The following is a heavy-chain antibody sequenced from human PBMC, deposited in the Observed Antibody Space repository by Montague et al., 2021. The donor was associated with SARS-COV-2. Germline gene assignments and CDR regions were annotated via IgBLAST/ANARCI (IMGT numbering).Heavy chain of an antibody. D-gene: IGHD3-3*01. CDR1: GGSISSGGYY. Sequence: TLSLTCTVSGGSISSGGYYWSWIRQHPGKGLEWIGYIYYSGSTYYNPSLKSRVTISVDTSKNQFSLKLSSVTAADTAVYYCARVLSHRAIFGVVIINGIDVWGQGTTVTVSS. V-gene: IGHV4-31*03. CDR3: ARVLSHRAIFGVVIINGIDV. J-gene: IGHJ6*02. CDR2: IYYSGST.